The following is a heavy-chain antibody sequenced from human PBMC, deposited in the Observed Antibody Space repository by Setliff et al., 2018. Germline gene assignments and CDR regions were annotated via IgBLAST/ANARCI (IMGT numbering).Heavy chain of an antibody. CDR1: GESIRSNNW. D-gene: IGHD3-10*01. CDR3: ARAPGRNIRGDY. J-gene: IGHJ4*02. Sequence: SETLSLTCTVSGESIRSNNWWNWVRQPPGKGLEWIGDIYQGGTTNYNPSLKSRVTISADTSKNQFSLKLKSVTAADTAVYYCARAPGRNIRGDYWGQGALVTVPQ. V-gene: IGHV4-4*02. CDR2: IYQGGTT.